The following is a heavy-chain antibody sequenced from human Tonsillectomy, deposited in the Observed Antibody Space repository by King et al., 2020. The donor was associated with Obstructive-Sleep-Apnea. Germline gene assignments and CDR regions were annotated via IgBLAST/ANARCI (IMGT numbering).Heavy chain of an antibody. CDR3: ARGRNGYAFDI. J-gene: IGHJ3*02. CDR1: GGPISSGGYS. CDR2: IYHSGST. Sequence: LQLQESGSGLVKPSQTPSLTCAVSGGPISSGGYSWSWIRQPPGKGLEWIGYIYHSGSTYYNPSLKSRVTISVDRSKNQFSLKLSSVTAADTAVYYCARGRNGYAFDIWGQGTMVTVSS. D-gene: IGHD2-8*01. V-gene: IGHV4-30-2*01.